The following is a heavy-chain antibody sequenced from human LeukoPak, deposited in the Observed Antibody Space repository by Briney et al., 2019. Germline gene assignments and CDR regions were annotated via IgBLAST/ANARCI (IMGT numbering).Heavy chain of an antibody. CDR2: INHSGSI. V-gene: IGHV4-34*01. CDR1: GGSFSGCY. CDR3: TRRRLFLAHAFDI. J-gene: IGHJ3*02. D-gene: IGHD2-21*01. Sequence: SETLSLTCAVYGGSFSGCYWSWIRQPPGKGLEWIGEINHSGSIKNNPSLKSRVTISVDTSKNQFSLKLSSVTAADTAVYYCTRRRLFLAHAFDIWGQGTMVIVSS.